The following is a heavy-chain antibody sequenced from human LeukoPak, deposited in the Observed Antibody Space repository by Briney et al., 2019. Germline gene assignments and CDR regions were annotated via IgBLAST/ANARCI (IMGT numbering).Heavy chain of an antibody. CDR1: GFTFSSYW. CDR3: AKGRDYGDF. CDR2: MNQDGREK. V-gene: IGHV3-7*01. J-gene: IGHJ4*02. Sequence: GGSLTLSCTVSGFTFSSYWMTWVRQVPGKGLQWVANMNQDGREKYYMDSMKGRLNISRDNTENSVFLQLTSLRPEDTGIYFCAKGRDYGDFWGQGTLVAVSS.